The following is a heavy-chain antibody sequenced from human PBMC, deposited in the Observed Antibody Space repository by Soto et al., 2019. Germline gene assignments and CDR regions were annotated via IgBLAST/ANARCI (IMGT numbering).Heavy chain of an antibody. V-gene: IGHV3-23*01. D-gene: IGHD3-3*01. CDR2: ISGSGGST. CDR1: GFTFNNFA. J-gene: IGHJ4*02. Sequence: EVQLLESGGGLVQPGGSLRLSCAASGFTFNNFAMSWVRQAPGKGLEWVSAISGSGGSTYYADSVKGRFTISRDNSKNTLYLQMNSLRAEDTAVYYCAKAHVLRFLEWLPFDYWGQGTLVTVSS. CDR3: AKAHVLRFLEWLPFDY.